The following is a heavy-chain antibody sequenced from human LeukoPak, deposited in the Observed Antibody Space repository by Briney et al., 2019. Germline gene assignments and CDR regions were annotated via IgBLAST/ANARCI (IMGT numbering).Heavy chain of an antibody. D-gene: IGHD2-15*01. V-gene: IGHV1-69*13. CDR3: AREMVAATQYYYYYYGMDV. J-gene: IGHJ6*02. CDR1: GGTFSSYA. Sequence: VASVKVSCKASGGTFSSYAISWVRQAPGQGLEWMGGIIPIFGTANYAQKFQGRVTITADESTSTAYMELSSLRSEDTAVYYCAREMVAATQYYYYYYGMDVWGQGTTVTVSS. CDR2: IIPIFGTA.